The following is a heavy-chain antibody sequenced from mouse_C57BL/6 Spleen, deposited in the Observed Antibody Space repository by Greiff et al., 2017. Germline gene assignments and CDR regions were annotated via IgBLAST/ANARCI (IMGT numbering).Heavy chain of an antibody. V-gene: IGHV5-17*01. J-gene: IGHJ3*01. CDR1: GFTFSDYG. CDR2: ISSGSSTI. CDR3: FAYYSAY. D-gene: IGHD2-12*01. Sequence: EVKLVESGGGLVKPGGSLKLSCAASGFTFSDYGMHWVRQAPEQGLEWVAYISSGSSTIYYADTVKGRCTISRDNAKNTLFLQMTSLRSEDTAMYYCFAYYSAYWGQGTLVTVAA.